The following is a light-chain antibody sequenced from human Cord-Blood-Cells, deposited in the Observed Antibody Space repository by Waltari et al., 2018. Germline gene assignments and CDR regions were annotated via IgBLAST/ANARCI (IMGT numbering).Light chain of an antibody. CDR1: QSISSY. V-gene: IGKV1-39*01. CDR3: QQRYSTPPFT. CDR2: AAS. J-gene: IGKJ3*01. Sequence: DIQMTQSPSSLSASVGDRVTITCRAGQSISSYLNWYQQKPGKAPQLLIYAASSLQSGVPSRFSGSGSGTDFTLTISSLQPADFATYYCQQRYSTPPFTFGPGTKVDIK.